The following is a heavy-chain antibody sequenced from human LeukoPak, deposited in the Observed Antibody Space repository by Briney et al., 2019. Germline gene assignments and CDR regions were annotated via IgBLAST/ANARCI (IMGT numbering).Heavy chain of an antibody. D-gene: IGHD3-22*01. Sequence: GGSLRLSCAASGFTFSSYAMTWVRQAPGKGLEWVSSISDNAYTTYYADSVRGRFTISRGNSKNTLYLQMIGLRPEDTAVYSCEKYFYDSSGYYDAAPLDSWGQGTLVTVFS. CDR2: ISDNAYTT. CDR3: EKYFYDSSGYYDAAPLDS. CDR1: GFTFSSYA. J-gene: IGHJ4*02. V-gene: IGHV3-23*01.